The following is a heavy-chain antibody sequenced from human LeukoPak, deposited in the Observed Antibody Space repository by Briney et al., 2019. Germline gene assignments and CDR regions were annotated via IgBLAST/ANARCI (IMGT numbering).Heavy chain of an antibody. CDR1: GGTFSSYA. J-gene: IGHJ4*02. Sequence: ASVKVSCKASGGTFSSYAISWVRQAPGQGLEWMGRIIPIFGTANYAQKFQGRVTITTDESTSTAYMELSSLRSEDTAVYYCARTTMGRDGYNPREDLDNWGQGTLVTVSS. D-gene: IGHD5-24*01. CDR2: IIPIFGTA. CDR3: ARTTMGRDGYNPREDLDN. V-gene: IGHV1-69*05.